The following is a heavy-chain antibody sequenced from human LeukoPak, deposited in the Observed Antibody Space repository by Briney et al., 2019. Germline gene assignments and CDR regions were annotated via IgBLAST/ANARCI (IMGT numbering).Heavy chain of an antibody. CDR1: GPTVSSTY. CDR2: IYSGGTT. V-gene: IGHV3-66*01. D-gene: IGHD4-17*01. CDR3: ASKVTTGY. Sequence: GSLRLSCVISGPTVSSTYMSWVRQAPGKGLEWVAVIYSGGTTNYADSVKGRFIVYRDSSKNTLYLQMNSLRAEDTAVYYCASKVTTGYWGQGTLVTVSS. J-gene: IGHJ4*02.